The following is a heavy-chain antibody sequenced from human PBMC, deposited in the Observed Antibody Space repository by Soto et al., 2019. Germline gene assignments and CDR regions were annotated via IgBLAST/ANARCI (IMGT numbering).Heavy chain of an antibody. D-gene: IGHD1-26*01. J-gene: IGHJ5*02. CDR2: IYYSGST. CDR3: ARQVPLAWEVPVWFDP. CDR1: GGSISSYY. V-gene: IGHV4-59*01. Sequence: QVQLQESGPGLVKPSETLSLTCTVSGGSISSYYWSWIRQPPGKGLEWIGYIYYSGSTNYNPSLKSRVTISVDTSKNQFSLKLSSVTAADTAVYYCARQVPLAWEVPVWFDPWGQGTLVTVSS.